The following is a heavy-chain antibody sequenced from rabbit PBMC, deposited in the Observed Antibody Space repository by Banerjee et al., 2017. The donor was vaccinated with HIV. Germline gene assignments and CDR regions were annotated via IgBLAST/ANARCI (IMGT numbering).Heavy chain of an antibody. CDR3: TRYDGSIGYFGL. D-gene: IGHD1-1*01. CDR2: ISSGGST. CDR1: GFDFSSYY. V-gene: IGHV1S7*01. J-gene: IGHJ4*01. Sequence: QLKESGGGLVQPGGSLKLSCKASGFDFSSYYMSWVRQAPGKGLEWIGWISSGGSTWYTNWVNGRFSISRENTQSTVSLQMNSLTAADTATYFCTRYDGSIGYFGLWGPGTLVTVS.